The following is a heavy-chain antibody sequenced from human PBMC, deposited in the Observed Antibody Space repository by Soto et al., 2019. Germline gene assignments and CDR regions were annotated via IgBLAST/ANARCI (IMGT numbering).Heavy chain of an antibody. CDR2: IYYSGST. D-gene: IGHD3-10*01. Sequence: QVQLQESGPGLVKPSQTLSLTCTVSGGSISSGGYYWSWIRQHPGKGLEWIGYIYYSGSTYYNPSLKCRVTISVDASKSQFSRKLSSVTAADTAVYYYARSRDGSGSKSVGWFDPWGQGTLVTVSS. CDR1: GGSISSGGYY. J-gene: IGHJ5*02. CDR3: ARSRDGSGSKSVGWFDP. V-gene: IGHV4-31*03.